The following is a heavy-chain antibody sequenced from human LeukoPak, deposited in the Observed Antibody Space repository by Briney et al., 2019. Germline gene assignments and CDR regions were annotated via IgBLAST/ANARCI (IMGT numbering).Heavy chain of an antibody. Sequence: PGGSLRLSCAASGFTFSSYATSWVRQPPGKGLEWVSAISGSGSSTYHADSVTGRFTISRDNSKSTLYLQMKSLRAEDTAVYYCAKVYYYDSSGCYRSPLDYWGQGTLVTVSS. V-gene: IGHV3-23*01. J-gene: IGHJ4*02. CDR3: AKVYYYDSSGCYRSPLDY. CDR1: GFTFSSYA. D-gene: IGHD3-22*01. CDR2: ISGSGSST.